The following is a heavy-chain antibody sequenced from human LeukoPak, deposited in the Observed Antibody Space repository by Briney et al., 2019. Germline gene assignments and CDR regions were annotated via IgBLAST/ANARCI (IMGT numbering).Heavy chain of an antibody. Sequence: PSETLSLTCTVSGGSISSYYWSWIRQPPGKGLEWIGYIYYSGSTNYNPSLKGRVTISVDTSKNQFSLKLSSVTAADTAVYYCARVEVVISPRAAFDIWGQGTMVTVSS. V-gene: IGHV4-59*12. CDR2: IYYSGST. CDR3: ARVEVVISPRAAFDI. CDR1: GGSISSYY. D-gene: IGHD3-16*02. J-gene: IGHJ3*02.